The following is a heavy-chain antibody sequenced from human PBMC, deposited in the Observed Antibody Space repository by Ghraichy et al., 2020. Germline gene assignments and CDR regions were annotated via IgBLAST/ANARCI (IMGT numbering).Heavy chain of an antibody. CDR1: GFTFSSYW. V-gene: IGHV3-7*01. D-gene: IGHD1-7*01. Sequence: GGSLRLSCAASGFTFSSYWMSWVRQAPGKGLEWVANIKQDGSEKYYVDSVKGRFTISRDNAKNSLYLQMNSLRAEDTAVYYCARDRTPYNWNYVHYWGQGTLVTVSS. J-gene: IGHJ4*02. CDR3: ARDRTPYNWNYVHY. CDR2: IKQDGSEK.